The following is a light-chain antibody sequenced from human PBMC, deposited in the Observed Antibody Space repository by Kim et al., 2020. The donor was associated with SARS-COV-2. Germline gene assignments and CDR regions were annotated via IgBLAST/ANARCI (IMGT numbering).Light chain of an antibody. CDR1: KRLVYSKGNRV. CDR2: KVS. CDR3: MQGTHLPFT. Sequence: PAYIDLMASKRLVYSKGNRVLDWFRQRQGQTQRRLIYKVSNRDSGVPDRFSGSGSGTDFRLQLSRVQAEDVGVYYCMQGTHLPFTFGPGTKVDIK. J-gene: IGKJ3*01. V-gene: IGKV2-30*01.